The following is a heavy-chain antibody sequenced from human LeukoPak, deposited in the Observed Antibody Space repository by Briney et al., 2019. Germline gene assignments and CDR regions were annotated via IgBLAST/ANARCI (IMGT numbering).Heavy chain of an antibody. CDR1: GGSFSGYY. J-gene: IGHJ4*02. D-gene: IGHD5-24*01. Sequence: PSETLSLTCSVYGGSFSGYYWSWIRQPPGKGLEWIGEINYSGSTNYNPSLMSRVTISVDTSKNQFSLKLSSVTAADTAVYYCARGKATIPYSFDYWGQGTLVTVSS. CDR2: INYSGST. CDR3: ARGKATIPYSFDY. V-gene: IGHV4-34*01.